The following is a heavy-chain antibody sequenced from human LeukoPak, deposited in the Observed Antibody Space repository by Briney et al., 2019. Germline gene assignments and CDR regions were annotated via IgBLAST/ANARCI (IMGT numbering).Heavy chain of an antibody. CDR2: INPSGGST. CDR3: ARASYYYDSSGYLYYFDY. D-gene: IGHD3-22*01. J-gene: IGHJ4*02. Sequence: ASVKVSCKASGYTFTSYYMHWVRQAPGQGLEWMGIINPSGGSTSYAQKFQGRVTMPRDTSTSTVYMELSSLRSEDTAVYYCARASYYYDSSGYLYYFDYWGQGTLVTVSS. V-gene: IGHV1-46*01. CDR1: GYTFTSYY.